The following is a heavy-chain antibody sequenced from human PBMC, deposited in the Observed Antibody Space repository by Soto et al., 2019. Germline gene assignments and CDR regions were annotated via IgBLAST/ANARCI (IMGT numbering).Heavy chain of an antibody. D-gene: IGHD3-22*01. J-gene: IGHJ5*02. Sequence: SETLSLTCTVSGGSISSGDYYWSWIRQPPGKGLEWIGYIYYSGSTYYNPSLKSRVTISVDTSKNQFSLKLSSVTAADTAVYYCARDYNDSSGYYLWDNWFYPCGQGTRVTVSS. CDR2: IYYSGST. V-gene: IGHV4-30-4*01. CDR1: GGSISSGDYY. CDR3: ARDYNDSSGYYLWDNWFYP.